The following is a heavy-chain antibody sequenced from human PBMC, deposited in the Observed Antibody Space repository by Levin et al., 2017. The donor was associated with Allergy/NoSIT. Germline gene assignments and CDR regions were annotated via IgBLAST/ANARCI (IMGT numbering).Heavy chain of an antibody. CDR1: GFTFSSYA. D-gene: IGHD6-13*01. V-gene: IGHV3-30*04. CDR3: ARGHGSSWYYYYYGMDV. CDR2: ISYDGSNK. Sequence: GESLKISCAASGFTFSSYAMHWVRQAPGKGLEWVAVISYDGSNKYYADSVKGRFTISRDNSKNTLYLQMNSLRAEDTAVYYCARGHGSSWYYYYYGMDVWGQGTTVTVSS. J-gene: IGHJ6*02.